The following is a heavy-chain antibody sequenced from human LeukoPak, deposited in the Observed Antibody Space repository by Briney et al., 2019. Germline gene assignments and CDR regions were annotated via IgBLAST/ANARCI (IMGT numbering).Heavy chain of an antibody. Sequence: SETLSLTCTVSGVPISSFSWSWIRQPPGRRLEWIGYILDSGGTHFNPFLKSRVTMSEDTSDNQISLTLNSVTEADTAVYYCARHGGTFDPWGQGTLVTVSS. CDR2: ILDSGGT. V-gene: IGHV4-59*08. D-gene: IGHD3-16*01. CDR1: GVPISSFS. CDR3: ARHGGTFDP. J-gene: IGHJ5*02.